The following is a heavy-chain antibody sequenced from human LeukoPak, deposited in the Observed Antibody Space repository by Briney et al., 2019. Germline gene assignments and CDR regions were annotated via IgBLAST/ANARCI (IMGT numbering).Heavy chain of an antibody. J-gene: IGHJ4*02. V-gene: IGHV4-39*07. CDR2: IYYSGST. CDR3: ARASGRYFDWLQGPFDY. Sequence: PSETLSLTCTVSGGPIDHMNYFCGWIRRAPGKGLEWIGSIYYSGSTYYNPSLKSRVTMLIDTSKNQFSLNLNSVTAADTAVCFCARASGRYFDWLQGPFDYWGQGSLVTVSS. D-gene: IGHD3-9*01. CDR1: GGPIDHMNYF.